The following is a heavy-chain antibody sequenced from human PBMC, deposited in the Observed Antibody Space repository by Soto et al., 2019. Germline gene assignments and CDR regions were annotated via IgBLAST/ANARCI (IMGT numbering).Heavy chain of an antibody. CDR3: TTDSYITSIIVRFDY. CDR1: GFTFSNAW. V-gene: IGHV3-15*07. Sequence: PGGSLRLSCSASGFTFSNAWLNWVRQAPGKGLEWVGRVKSKTEGGTTDFTAPVKGKFAISRDDSKKMVYLEMNSLKTEETGIFYCTTDSYITSIIVRFDYWGHGTLVTVSS. J-gene: IGHJ4*01. CDR2: VKSKTEGGTT. D-gene: IGHD3-22*01.